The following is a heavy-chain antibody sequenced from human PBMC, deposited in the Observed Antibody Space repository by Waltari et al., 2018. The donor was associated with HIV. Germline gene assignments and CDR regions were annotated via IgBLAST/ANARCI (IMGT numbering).Heavy chain of an antibody. V-gene: IGHV4-61*02. CDR1: GGSISGGGYY. J-gene: IGHJ4*02. D-gene: IGHD5-18*01. Sequence: QVQLQESGPGLVKPSQTLSLTCTVSGGSISGGGYYWSWVRQPAGKGLEGIGRSHASGRTHYNPSLRGRVAISVDASKNQFFLKLTSVTAADTAVYFCAREPTAMVTFDSWGQGTLVTFSS. CDR2: SHASGRT. CDR3: AREPTAMVTFDS.